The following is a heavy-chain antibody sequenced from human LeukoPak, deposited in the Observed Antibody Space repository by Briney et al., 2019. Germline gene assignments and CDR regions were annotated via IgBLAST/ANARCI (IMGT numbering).Heavy chain of an antibody. D-gene: IGHD2-21*01. J-gene: IGHJ4*02. V-gene: IGHV3-48*01. CDR3: ARDPPYCGGDCYFDY. CDR1: GFTFSSYS. Sequence: PGGSLRLSCAASGFTFSSYSMNWVRQAPWKGLEWVSYISSSSSTIYYADSVKGRFTISRDNAKNSLYLQMNSLRAEDTAVYYCARDPPYCGGDCYFDYWGQGTLVTVSS. CDR2: ISSSSSTI.